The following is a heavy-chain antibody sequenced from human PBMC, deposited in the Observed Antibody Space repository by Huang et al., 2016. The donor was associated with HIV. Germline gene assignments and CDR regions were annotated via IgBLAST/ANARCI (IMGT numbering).Heavy chain of an antibody. CDR2: FDPEMGET. V-gene: IGHV1-24*01. D-gene: IGHD3-9*01. CDR3: ATGFDVFFDF. Sequence: QVQLVQSRAEVKKPGASVKVSGKVSEYTLTELSIHWVRQPPGKGFEWVVGFDPEMGETIYAQRVQGRVTMTEDTSTETAFMELSGLRPEDTAVYYCATGFDVFFDFWGQGTLVTVSS. CDR1: EYTLTELS. J-gene: IGHJ4*02.